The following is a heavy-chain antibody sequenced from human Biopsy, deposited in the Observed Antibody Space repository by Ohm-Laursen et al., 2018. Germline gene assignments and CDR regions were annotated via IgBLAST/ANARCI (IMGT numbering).Heavy chain of an antibody. CDR1: GGSVSSNTNY. CDR2: IFYSGII. Sequence: SDTLSLTCTVSGGSVSSNTNYWAWIRQPPGKGLEWIGSIFYSGIIYYNPSLKSRVSMSVDTSKNQFSLNLNSVTAAGTAVYYCARHPTGFWFDPWGQGTLVIVSS. V-gene: IGHV4-39*01. CDR3: ARHPTGFWFDP. J-gene: IGHJ5*02.